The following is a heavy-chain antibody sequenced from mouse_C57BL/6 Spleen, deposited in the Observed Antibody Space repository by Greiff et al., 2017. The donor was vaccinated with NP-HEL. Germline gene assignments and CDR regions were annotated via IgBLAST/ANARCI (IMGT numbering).Heavy chain of an antibody. CDR1: GFNIKDDY. D-gene: IGHD1-1*01. J-gene: IGHJ4*01. Sequence: EVQLQQSGAELVRPGASVKLSCTASGFNIKDDYMHWVKQRPEQGLEWIGRIDPENGDTEYASKFQGKATITADTSSNTAYLQLSSLTSEDTAVYYCTRITTVVANAMDYWGQGTSVTVSS. CDR3: TRITTVVANAMDY. CDR2: IDPENGDT. V-gene: IGHV14-4*01.